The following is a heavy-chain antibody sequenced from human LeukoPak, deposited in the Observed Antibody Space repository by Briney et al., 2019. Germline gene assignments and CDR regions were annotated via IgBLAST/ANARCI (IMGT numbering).Heavy chain of an antibody. D-gene: IGHD1-14*01. V-gene: IGHV3-23*01. CDR3: AKDGVPEENWFDP. CDR2: ISGSGGST. J-gene: IGHJ5*02. CDR1: GFTFSSYE. Sequence: PGGSLRLSCAASGFTFSSYEMNWVRQAPGKGLEWVSAISGSGGSTYYADSVKGWFTISRDNSKNTLYLQMNSLRAEDTAVYYCAKDGVPEENWFDPWGQGTLVTVSS.